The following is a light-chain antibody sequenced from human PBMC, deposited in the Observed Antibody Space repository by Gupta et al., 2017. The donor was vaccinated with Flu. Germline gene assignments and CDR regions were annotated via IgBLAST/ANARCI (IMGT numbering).Light chain of an antibody. V-gene: IGKV3-11*01. J-gene: IGKJ4*01. CDR3: QQRSLWPLT. CDR2: DAS. Sequence: PATLSSYPGERATLSCRASQSASGYLTWYQQKPGKAPKLLIYDASNMDNGIPARFSGSGSGADFTLTISSLEPEDLAIYYCQQRSLWPLTFGGGTKVEIK. CDR1: QSASGY.